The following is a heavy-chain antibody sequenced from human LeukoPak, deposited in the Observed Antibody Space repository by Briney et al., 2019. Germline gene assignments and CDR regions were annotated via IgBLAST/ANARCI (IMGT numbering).Heavy chain of an antibody. V-gene: IGHV3-64*01. CDR1: GFTFSSYA. J-gene: IGHJ4*02. Sequence: PGGSLRLSCAASGFTFSSYAMHWVRQAPGKGLEYVSAISSNGGSTYYANSVKGRFTISRDNSKNTLYLQMGSLRAEDMAVYYCARDSTPSRVEWLLDYWGQGTLVTVSS. D-gene: IGHD3-3*01. CDR3: ARDSTPSRVEWLLDY. CDR2: ISSNGGST.